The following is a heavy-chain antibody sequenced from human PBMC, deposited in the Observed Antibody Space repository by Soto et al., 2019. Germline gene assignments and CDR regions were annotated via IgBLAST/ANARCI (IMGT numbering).Heavy chain of an antibody. Sequence: SETLSLTCTVSGGSISSYYWSWIRQPPGKGLEWIGYIYYSGSTNYNPSLKSRVTISVDTSKNQFSLKASDTAMYYCARQKKSGYPSGGMDVWGQGTAVTVSS. D-gene: IGHD5-12*01. CDR1: GGSISSYY. J-gene: IGHJ6*02. V-gene: IGHV4-59*08. CDR2: IYYSGST. CDR3: ARQKKSGYPSGGMDV.